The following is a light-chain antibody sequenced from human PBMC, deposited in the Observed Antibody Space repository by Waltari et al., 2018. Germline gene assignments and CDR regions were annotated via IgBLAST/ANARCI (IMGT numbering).Light chain of an antibody. CDR3: QHRGNWPLLA. CDR1: QSVGRF. V-gene: IGKV3-11*01. CDR2: DAS. Sequence: EIVLAQSPATLSFSPGERATLSRRASQSVGRFLAWYQRKPGQAPRLLIYDASDRATGTPARFSGSGSGTDFTLTISSLEPEDFAVYYCQHRGNWPLLAFGQGTRLEIK. J-gene: IGKJ5*01.